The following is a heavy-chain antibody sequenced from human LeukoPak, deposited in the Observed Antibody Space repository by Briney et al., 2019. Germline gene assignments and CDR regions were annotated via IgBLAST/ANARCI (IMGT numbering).Heavy chain of an antibody. CDR2: IDYSGGTT. CDR3: AKVPFSDYGSGRPPFMDV. D-gene: IGHD3-10*01. J-gene: IGHJ6*02. CDR1: GFTFSNFA. Sequence: GGSLRLSCAASGFTFSNFAMSWVRQAPGKGLEWVSTIDYSGGTTYYADSVKGRFTISRDNSKNTLYLQMSSLRAEDTAIHYCAKVPFSDYGSGRPPFMDVWGRGTTVAVSS. V-gene: IGHV3-23*01.